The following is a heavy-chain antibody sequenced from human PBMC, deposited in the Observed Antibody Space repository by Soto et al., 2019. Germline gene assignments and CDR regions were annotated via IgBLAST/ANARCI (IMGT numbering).Heavy chain of an antibody. CDR3: ARALEATIYYFDY. CDR2: IWYDGSNK. Sequence: PGGSLRLSCAASGFTFSSYGMHWVRQAPGKGLEWVAVIWYDGSNKYYADSVKGRFTISRDNSKNTLYLQMNSLRAEDTAVYYCARALEATIYYFDYWGQGTLVTVSS. J-gene: IGHJ4*02. D-gene: IGHD5-12*01. V-gene: IGHV3-33*01. CDR1: GFTFSSYG.